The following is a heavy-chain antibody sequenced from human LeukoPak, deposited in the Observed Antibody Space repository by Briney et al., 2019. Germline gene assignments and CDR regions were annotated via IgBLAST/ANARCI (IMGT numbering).Heavy chain of an antibody. Sequence: GGSLRLSCAASGFTFSSYEMNWVRQAPGKGLEWVSYISSSGSTIYYADSVKGRFTISRDNAKNSLYLQMNSLRAEDTAVYYCASIPGSVGFDYWGQGTLVTVSS. CDR3: ASIPGSVGFDY. D-gene: IGHD2-21*01. CDR2: ISSSGSTI. J-gene: IGHJ4*02. CDR1: GFTFSSYE. V-gene: IGHV3-48*03.